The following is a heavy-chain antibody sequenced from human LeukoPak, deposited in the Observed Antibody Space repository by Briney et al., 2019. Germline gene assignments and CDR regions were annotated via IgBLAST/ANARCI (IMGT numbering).Heavy chain of an antibody. CDR3: ARAEKATIFDY. J-gene: IGHJ4*02. Sequence: GGSLRLSCAASGFTVSSNYMSWVRQAPGKGLEWVSVIYSGGSTYYADSVKGRFTISRDNSKNTLYLQMNSLRAEDTAVDYCARAEKATIFDYWGQGTLVTVSS. D-gene: IGHD5-24*01. CDR2: IYSGGST. V-gene: IGHV3-53*01. CDR1: GFTVSSNY.